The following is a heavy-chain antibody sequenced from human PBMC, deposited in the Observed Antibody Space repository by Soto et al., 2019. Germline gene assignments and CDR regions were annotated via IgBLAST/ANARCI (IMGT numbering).Heavy chain of an antibody. D-gene: IGHD2-2*02. CDR3: ARVAVPAAIPDYFDY. CDR1: GFAFNNYE. CDR2: IDSGGSRL. V-gene: IGHV3-48*03. J-gene: IGHJ4*02. Sequence: EVQLVESGGGLVQPGGSLRLSCAASGFAFNNYEMDWVRQAPGKGLEWVANIDSGGSRLLYTDSVKGRFTISRDNVRNLLYLEMNSLRAEDTAVYYCARVAVPAAIPDYFDYWGQGTLVTVSS.